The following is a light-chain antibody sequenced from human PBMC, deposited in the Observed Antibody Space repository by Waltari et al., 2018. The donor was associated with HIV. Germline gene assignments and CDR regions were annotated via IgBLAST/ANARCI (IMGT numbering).Light chain of an antibody. CDR2: DNK. J-gene: IGLJ3*02. V-gene: IGLV1-51*01. CDR3: GTWDSSLSAVV. Sequence: QSVLTQPPSVSAAPGQKVTISCSGSSSNIGNNYVSWYQQLPGTAPKLLIYDNKKRPAGSPDRFAGSKSGTSATLDITGLQTGDDADYYCGTWDSSLSAVVFGGGTKLTGL. CDR1: SSNIGNNY.